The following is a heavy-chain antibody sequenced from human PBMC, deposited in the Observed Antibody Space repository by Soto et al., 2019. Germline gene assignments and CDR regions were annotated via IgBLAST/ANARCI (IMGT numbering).Heavy chain of an antibody. CDR3: ARDFANYDCIWGSSRYGGGFDY. Sequence: QVQLVQSGAEVKKPGASVKVSCKASGYTFTSYGISWVRQAPGQGLEWMGWISAYNGNTNYAQKLQGRVTMTTDTAASTAYMGLRSLRSEGTAVYYCARDFANYDCIWGSSRYGGGFDYWGQGTLVTVSS. V-gene: IGHV1-18*01. CDR2: ISAYNGNT. CDR1: GYTFTSYG. J-gene: IGHJ4*02. D-gene: IGHD3-16*02.